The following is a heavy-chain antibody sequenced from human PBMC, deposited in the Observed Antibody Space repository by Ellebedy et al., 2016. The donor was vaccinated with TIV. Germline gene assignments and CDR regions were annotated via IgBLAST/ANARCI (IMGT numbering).Heavy chain of an antibody. Sequence: PGGSLRLSCTASGFTFGDYAMSWFRQAPGKGLEWVGRIKSKTDGGTTDYDAPVKGRFTISRDDSKNTLYLQMNSLKTEDTAVYYCTTVVVVAATPAVDYWGQGTLVTVSS. J-gene: IGHJ4*02. D-gene: IGHD2-15*01. CDR2: IKSKTDGGTT. CDR1: GFTFGDYA. V-gene: IGHV3-15*01. CDR3: TTVVVVAATPAVDY.